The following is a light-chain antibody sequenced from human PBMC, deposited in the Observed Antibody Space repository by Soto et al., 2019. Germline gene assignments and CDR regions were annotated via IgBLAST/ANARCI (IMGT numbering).Light chain of an antibody. J-gene: IGKJ1*01. CDR1: QSGSNNY. CDR3: EQYGRSET. Sequence: EIAVTQSTGPLSLSPGERATHSCRASQSGSNNYLAWYQQNPGQAPSLLIYCAVNMATGIPDRFSGSECGTDFTLTIGRLEPEDFAVYYCEQYGRSETFGEGTKVDI. V-gene: IGKV3-20*01. CDR2: CAV.